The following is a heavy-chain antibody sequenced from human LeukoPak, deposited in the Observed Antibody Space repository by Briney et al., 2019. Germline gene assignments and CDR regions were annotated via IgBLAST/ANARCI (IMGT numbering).Heavy chain of an antibody. V-gene: IGHV1-3*03. D-gene: IGHD1-26*01. CDR2: INAGNGNT. J-gene: IGHJ4*02. CDR1: GYTFTSYA. Sequence: ASVKVSCKASGYTFTSYAMHWVRQAPGQRLEWMGWINAGNGNTKYSQEFQGRVTITRDTSASTAYMELSSLRSEDTAVYYCARASREVGVQSSRWLFDYWGQGTLVTVSS. CDR3: ARASREVGVQSSRWLFDY.